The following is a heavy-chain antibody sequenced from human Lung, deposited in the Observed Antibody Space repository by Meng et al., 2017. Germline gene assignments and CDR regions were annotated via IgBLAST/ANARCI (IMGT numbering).Heavy chain of an antibody. D-gene: IGHD5-18*01. CDR3: ARHKGHSYGYLYFDY. J-gene: IGHJ4*02. V-gene: IGHV4-39*01. CDR1: GDSISSSNYY. Sequence: QLQLQESGPGLVRPSAHLSLICTVSGDSISSSNYYWGWIRQPPGKGLEWIGSMYYSGNIYYNPSLKSRVTISVDTSKNQFSLKVSSVTAADTAVFYCARHKGHSYGYLYFDYWGQGTLVTSPQ. CDR2: MYYSGNI.